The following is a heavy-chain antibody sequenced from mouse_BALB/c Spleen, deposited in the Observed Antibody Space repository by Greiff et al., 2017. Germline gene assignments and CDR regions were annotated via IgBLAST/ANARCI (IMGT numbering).Heavy chain of an antibody. D-gene: IGHD2-12*01. CDR3: ASPSYDYLFAY. CDR1: GFSFTSYG. J-gene: IGHJ3*01. V-gene: IGHV2-9*02. CDR2: ICAGGST. Sequence: VQLVESGPGLVAPSQSLSFTCTVSGFSFTSYGVHWVRQPPGKGLEWLGVICAGGSTNYNSALMSRLSISKDNSKSQVFLKMNSLQTDAAAMYYCASPSYDYLFAYWGQGTLVTVSA.